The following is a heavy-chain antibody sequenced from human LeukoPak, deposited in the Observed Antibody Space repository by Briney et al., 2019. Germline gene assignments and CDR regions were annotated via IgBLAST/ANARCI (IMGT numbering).Heavy chain of an antibody. J-gene: IGHJ5*01. CDR2: IYTSGST. CDR3: ARGSTVCGSGSSSADIVFTGERTPGSDS. Sequence: PSETLYLTCTVSGGSISSYYWSWMRQPAGKRLEYIGRIYTSGSTNYNPSLKSRVTMSVDTSKNQFSLRLSSVTATDAGVFSRARGSTVCGSGSSSADIVFTGERTPGSDS. CDR1: GGSISSYY. D-gene: IGHD2-15*01. V-gene: IGHV4-4*07.